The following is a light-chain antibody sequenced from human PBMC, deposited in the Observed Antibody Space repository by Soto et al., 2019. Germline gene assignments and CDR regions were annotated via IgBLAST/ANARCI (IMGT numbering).Light chain of an antibody. CDR1: SGHSNYA. Sequence: QLVLTQSPSASASLGASVKLTCTLSSGHSNYAIAWHQQQSEKGPRYLMKLNSDGSHSKGDGIPDRFSGSSSGAGRYLTISSLQSEDEADYCCQTWGSGIVVFGGGTKLTVL. CDR2: LNSDGSH. CDR3: QTWGSGIVV. J-gene: IGLJ2*01. V-gene: IGLV4-69*01.